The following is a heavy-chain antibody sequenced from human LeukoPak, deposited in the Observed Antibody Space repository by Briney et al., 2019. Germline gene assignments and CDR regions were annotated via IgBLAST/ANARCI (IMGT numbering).Heavy chain of an antibody. Sequence: GGSLRLSCAASGFTVSSNYMSWVRQAPGKGLEWVSVIYSGGSTYYADSVKGRFTISRDNGQNSLYLQMNSLRAEDTAVYYCARREPQGCSGTSCFAGPVGHWGQGTLVTVSS. D-gene: IGHD2-2*01. V-gene: IGHV3-66*04. CDR2: IYSGGST. CDR3: ARREPQGCSGTSCFAGPVGH. J-gene: IGHJ4*02. CDR1: GFTVSSNY.